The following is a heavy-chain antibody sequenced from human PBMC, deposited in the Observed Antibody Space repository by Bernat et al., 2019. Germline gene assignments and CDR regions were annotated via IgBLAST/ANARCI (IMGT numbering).Heavy chain of an antibody. Sequence: QVQLVESGGGVVQPGRSLRLSCVASGFTFSNYGMHWVCQAPGKGLGWVAVIWYDGKKKHFAASVKGRLTLSRDNSKKTLYLQMNSLRAEDTAVYYCAREGGYAPEVSFDYWGQGTLVTVSS. D-gene: IGHD2-2*01. CDR3: AREGGYAPEVSFDY. CDR1: GFTFSNYG. J-gene: IGHJ4*02. V-gene: IGHV3-30*19. CDR2: IWYDGKKK.